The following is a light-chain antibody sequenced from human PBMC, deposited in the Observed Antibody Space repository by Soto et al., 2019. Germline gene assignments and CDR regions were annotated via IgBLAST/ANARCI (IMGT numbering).Light chain of an antibody. Sequence: QSVLTQPASVSGSPGQSITISCTGTSSDVGGYNYVSWYQHHPGKAPKLMIYDVSNRPSGVSNRFSGSKSGNTASLTISGLQAEDEADYYCSSYTSGSTPVVFGGGTQLTVL. CDR1: SSDVGGYNY. CDR3: SSYTSGSTPVV. J-gene: IGLJ2*01. CDR2: DVS. V-gene: IGLV2-14*03.